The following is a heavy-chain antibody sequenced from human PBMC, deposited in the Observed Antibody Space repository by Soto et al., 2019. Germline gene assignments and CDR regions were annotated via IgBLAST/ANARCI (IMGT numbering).Heavy chain of an antibody. CDR1: GVSFSGFY. CDR3: AREGNLGRWIQPLDS. Sequence: SVTLSLTWAVYGVSFSGFYWSWIRQPPGKGLEWIGNIHYNGNTKYSPSLKSRVTMSVDTSKNHFSLKLISVTTADTAVYFCAREGNLGRWIQPLDSWGQGTLVTVSS. V-gene: IGHV4-59*01. J-gene: IGHJ4*02. CDR2: IHYNGNT. D-gene: IGHD2-2*03.